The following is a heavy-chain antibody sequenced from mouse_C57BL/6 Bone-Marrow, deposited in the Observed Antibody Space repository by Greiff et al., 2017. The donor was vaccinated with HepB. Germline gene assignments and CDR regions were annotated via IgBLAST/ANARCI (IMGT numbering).Heavy chain of an antibody. D-gene: IGHD3-2*02. J-gene: IGHJ4*01. CDR2: ISDGGSYT. Sequence: EVQLVESGGGLVKPGGSLKLSCAASGFTFSSYAMSWVRQTPEKRLEWVATISDGGSYTYYPDNVKGRFTISRDNAKNNLYLQMSHLKSEDTAMYYCARRLRFYAMDYWGQGTSVTVSS. CDR1: GFTFSSYA. V-gene: IGHV5-4*03. CDR3: ARRLRFYAMDY.